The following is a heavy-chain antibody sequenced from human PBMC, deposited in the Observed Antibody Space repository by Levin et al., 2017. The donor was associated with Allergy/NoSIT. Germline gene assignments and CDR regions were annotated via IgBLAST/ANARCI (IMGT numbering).Heavy chain of an antibody. J-gene: IGHJ4*02. D-gene: IGHD6-6*01. Sequence: GESLKISCAASGFTFSNAWMSWVRQAPGKGLEWVGRIKSKTDGGTTDYAAPVKGRFTISRDDSKNTLYLQMNSLKTEDTAVYYCTTMPYSSSSGSFDYWGQGTLVTVSS. V-gene: IGHV3-15*01. CDR3: TTMPYSSSSGSFDY. CDR2: IKSKTDGGTT. CDR1: GFTFSNAW.